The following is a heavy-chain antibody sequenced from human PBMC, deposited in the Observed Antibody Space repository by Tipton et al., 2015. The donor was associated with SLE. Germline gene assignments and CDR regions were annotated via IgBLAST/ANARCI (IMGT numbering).Heavy chain of an antibody. V-gene: IGHV3-33*03. CDR3: AKDSGSGWYNWFDP. Sequence: SLRLSCAASGFTFSSYGMHWVRQAPGKGLEWVAVIWYGGSNKYYADSVKGRFTISRDNAKNSLFLQMNSLRPEDTALYYCAKDSGSGWYNWFDPWGQGTLVTVSS. CDR1: GFTFSSYG. J-gene: IGHJ5*02. D-gene: IGHD3-10*01. CDR2: IWYGGSNK.